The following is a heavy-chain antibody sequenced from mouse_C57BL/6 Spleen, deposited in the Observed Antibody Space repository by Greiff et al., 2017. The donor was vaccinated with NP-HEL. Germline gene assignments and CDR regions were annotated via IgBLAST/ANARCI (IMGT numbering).Heavy chain of an antibody. J-gene: IGHJ4*01. CDR2: IYPGSGST. CDR3: TREPIDYAMDY. CDR1: GYTFTSYW. V-gene: IGHV1-55*01. Sequence: VQLQQSGAELVKPGASVKMSCKASGYTFTSYWITWVKQRPGQGLEWIGDIYPGSGSTNYNEKFKSKATLTVDTSSSTAYMQLSSLTSEDSAVYYCTREPIDYAMDYWGQGTSVTVSS.